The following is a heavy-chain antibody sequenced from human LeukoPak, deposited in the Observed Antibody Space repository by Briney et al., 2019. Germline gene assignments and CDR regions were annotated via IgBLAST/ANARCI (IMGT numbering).Heavy chain of an antibody. CDR2: IHTSGST. V-gene: IGHV4-4*07. CDR1: GGSFSSYY. J-gene: IGHJ4*02. CDR3: ARDPGSSSWGFRY. Sequence: PAETVSLTCAVYGGSFSSYYWSWIGQPAGKGLEWIGRIHTSGSTKYNPSLKSRVTMSLDTSKNQFSLKLTSVTAADTAVYYCARDPGSSSWGFRYWGQAALATVSS. D-gene: IGHD6-13*01.